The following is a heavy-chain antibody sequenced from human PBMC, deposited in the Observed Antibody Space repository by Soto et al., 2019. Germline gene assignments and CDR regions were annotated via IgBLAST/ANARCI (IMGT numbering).Heavy chain of an antibody. Sequence: QLQLVESGGGLVRPGESLRLSCTASGFAXVAYMGWIRQSPGRGLEWISYMDGSGTATYYTDCVKGRFTVSRDHAENSLYLQMDSLTAEDTALYYCARDYRNKGFNHWGLGTLVTVSS. D-gene: IGHD4-4*01. V-gene: IGHV3-11*01. CDR1: GFAXVAY. J-gene: IGHJ4*02. CDR3: ARDYRNKGFNH. CDR2: MDGSGTAT.